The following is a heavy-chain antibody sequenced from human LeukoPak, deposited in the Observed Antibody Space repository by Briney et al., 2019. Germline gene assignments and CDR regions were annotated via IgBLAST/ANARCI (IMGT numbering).Heavy chain of an antibody. V-gene: IGHV1-46*01. CDR3: AREQGQVPGPLVVAGTYYFDY. D-gene: IGHD2-15*01. CDR1: GYTFTSNH. Sequence: ASVKVSCKASGYTFTSNHIHWVRQAPGQGLEWMGIINPSGRSTNYARKFQGRVTMTSDTSTSTVYMELSSLRFEDTAVYYCAREQGQVPGPLVVAGTYYFDYWGQETLVTVSS. CDR2: INPSGRST. J-gene: IGHJ4*02.